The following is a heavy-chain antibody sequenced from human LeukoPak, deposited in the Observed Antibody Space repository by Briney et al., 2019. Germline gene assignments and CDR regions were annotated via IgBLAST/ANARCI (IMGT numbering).Heavy chain of an antibody. Sequence: ASVKVSCKASGGTFSSYTISWVRQAPGQGLEWMGRIIPILGIANYAQKFQGRVTITADKSTSTAYMELSSLGSEDTAVYYCARDRIFGVVLSYYMDVWGKGTTVTVSS. CDR3: ARDRIFGVVLSYYMDV. D-gene: IGHD3-3*02. CDR2: IIPILGIA. V-gene: IGHV1-69*04. J-gene: IGHJ6*03. CDR1: GGTFSSYT.